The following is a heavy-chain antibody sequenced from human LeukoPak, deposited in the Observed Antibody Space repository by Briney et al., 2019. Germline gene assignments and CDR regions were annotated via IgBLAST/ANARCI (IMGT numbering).Heavy chain of an antibody. D-gene: IGHD6-19*01. Sequence: ASVKVSCKASGYTFTSYYMHWVRQAPGQGLEWMGIIIPSGGSTTYAQKFQGRVTMTRDTSTGTVYMELSSLRSEDTAVYYCTRASVAGRRFDYWGQGTLVTVSS. V-gene: IGHV1-46*03. J-gene: IGHJ4*02. CDR3: TRASVAGRRFDY. CDR1: GYTFTSYY. CDR2: IIPSGGST.